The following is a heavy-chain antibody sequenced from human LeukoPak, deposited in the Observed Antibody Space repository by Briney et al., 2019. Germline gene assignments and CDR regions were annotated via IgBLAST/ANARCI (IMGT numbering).Heavy chain of an antibody. CDR1: GFTFDDYA. CDR3: AKGQQLLKLRALFDY. Sequence: PGRSLRLSCAASGFTFDDYAMHWVRQAPGKGPEWVSGISWNSGSIGYADSVKGRFTISRDNAKNSLYLQMNSLRAEDTALYYCAKGQQLLKLRALFDYWGQGTLVTASS. CDR2: ISWNSGSI. J-gene: IGHJ4*02. D-gene: IGHD6-13*01. V-gene: IGHV3-9*01.